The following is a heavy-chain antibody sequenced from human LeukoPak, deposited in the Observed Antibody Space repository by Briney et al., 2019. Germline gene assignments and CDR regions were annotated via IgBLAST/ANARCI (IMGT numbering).Heavy chain of an antibody. D-gene: IGHD3-22*01. CDR1: GGSISSYY. CDR2: IYYSGST. CDR3: ARERDSSGYPIDY. Sequence: SETLSLTCTVSGGSISSYYWSWIRQPPGKGLEWIGYIYYSGSTNYNPSLKSRVTISVDTSKNQFSLQLSSVTAADTAVYYCARERDSSGYPIDYWGQGTLVTVSS. J-gene: IGHJ4*02. V-gene: IGHV4-59*01.